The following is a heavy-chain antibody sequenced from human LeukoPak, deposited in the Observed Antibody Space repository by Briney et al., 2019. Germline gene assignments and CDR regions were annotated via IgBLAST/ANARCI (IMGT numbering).Heavy chain of an antibody. V-gene: IGHV1-24*01. CDR3: AAAYGSGSWAFDY. CDR1: GYTLTELS. D-gene: IGHD3-10*01. CDR2: FDPEGGET. J-gene: IGHJ4*02. Sequence: ASVKVSCKVSGYTLTELSMHWVRQAPGKGLEWMGGFDPEGGETIYAQKFQGRVTMTEDTSTDTAYMELSSLRSEDTAVYYCAAAYGSGSWAFDYWGQGTLVTVSS.